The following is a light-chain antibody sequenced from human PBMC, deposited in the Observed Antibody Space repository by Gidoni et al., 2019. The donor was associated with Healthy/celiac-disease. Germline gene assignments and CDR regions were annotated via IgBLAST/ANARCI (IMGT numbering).Light chain of an antibody. V-gene: IGKV3-15*01. J-gene: IGKJ1*01. CDR2: GAS. CDR1: QSVSSN. Sequence: EIVMTQSPATLSVSPGERATLSSRASQSVSSNLAWYQQKPGQAPRLLIYGASTRATGIPARFSGSVSGTEFTLTISSLQSEDFAVYYCQQYNNWPPEGTFGQGTKVEIK. CDR3: QQYNNWPPEGT.